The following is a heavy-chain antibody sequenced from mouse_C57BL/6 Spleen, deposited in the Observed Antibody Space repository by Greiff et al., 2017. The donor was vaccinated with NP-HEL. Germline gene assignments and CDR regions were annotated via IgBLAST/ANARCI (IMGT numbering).Heavy chain of an antibody. J-gene: IGHJ4*01. Sequence: DVKLVESGGGLVQSGRSLRLSCATSGFTFSDFYMEWVRQAPGKGLEWIAASRNKANDYTTEYSASVKGRFIVSRDTSQSILYLQMNALRAEDTAIYYCARGNYYSNYVYAMDYWGQGTSVTVSS. CDR3: ARGNYYSNYVYAMDY. D-gene: IGHD2-5*01. CDR2: SRNKANDYTT. V-gene: IGHV7-1*01. CDR1: GFTFSDFY.